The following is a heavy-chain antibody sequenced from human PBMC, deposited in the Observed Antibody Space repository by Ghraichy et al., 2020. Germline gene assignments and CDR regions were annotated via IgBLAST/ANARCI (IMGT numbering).Heavy chain of an antibody. Sequence: SETLSLTCAASGASFGAYYWTWIRQAPGKGLEWIGDINSRGGTNYSPSLRSRVTLSVDAFKNQFSLKVNSVTAADAGVYYCARIVGGGTSDYWGQGTLVTVSS. CDR1: GASFGAYY. D-gene: IGHD1-26*01. CDR3: ARIVGGGTSDY. J-gene: IGHJ4*02. V-gene: IGHV4-34*01. CDR2: INSRGGT.